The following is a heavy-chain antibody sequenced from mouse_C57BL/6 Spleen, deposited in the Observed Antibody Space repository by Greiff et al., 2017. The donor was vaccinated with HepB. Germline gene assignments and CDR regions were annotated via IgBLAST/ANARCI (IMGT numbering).Heavy chain of an antibody. V-gene: IGHV1-22*01. D-gene: IGHD1-1*01. J-gene: IGHJ3*01. CDR1: GYTFTDYN. CDR3: AGYDGSSSWFAY. CDR2: INPNNGGT. Sequence: VQLQQSGPELVKPGASVKMSCKASGYTFTDYNMHWVKQSHGKSLEWIGYINPNNGGTRYNQKFKGKATLTVNKSYITAYMALRSLTSEVSAVYYCAGYDGSSSWFAYWGQGTLVTVSA.